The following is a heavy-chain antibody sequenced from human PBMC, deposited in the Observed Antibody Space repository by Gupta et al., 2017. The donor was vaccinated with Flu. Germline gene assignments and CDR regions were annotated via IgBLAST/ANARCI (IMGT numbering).Heavy chain of an antibody. J-gene: IGHJ4*02. V-gene: IGHV4-39*01. CDR3: ARRETWGDPSIDH. D-gene: IGHD2-21*02. Sequence: WGWDPQVPRKGPEFPRKCQLKGRTNYNPSLRSRVAISIDTSKNQFSLSLTSVTAADTGLYFCARRETWGDPSIDHWGQGTLVTVSS. CDR2: CQLKGRT.